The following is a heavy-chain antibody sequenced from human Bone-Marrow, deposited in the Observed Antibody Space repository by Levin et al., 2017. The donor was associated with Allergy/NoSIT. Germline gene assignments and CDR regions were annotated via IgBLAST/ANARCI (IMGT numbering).Heavy chain of an antibody. CDR1: GFTFNSYA. CDR2: ISSNGRSK. D-gene: IGHD2-21*01. Sequence: GESLKISCSASGFTFNSYAMYWVRQAPGKGLEYVSAISSNGRSKHYADSVKGRFTISRDNFEKRLYLQMSSLRPEDTAVYYCVKAIVAPTYFDYWGRGTLVTVSS. J-gene: IGHJ4*02. CDR3: VKAIVAPTYFDY. V-gene: IGHV3-64D*06.